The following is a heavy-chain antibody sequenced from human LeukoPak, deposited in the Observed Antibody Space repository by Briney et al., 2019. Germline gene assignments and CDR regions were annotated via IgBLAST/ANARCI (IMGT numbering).Heavy chain of an antibody. V-gene: IGHV5-51*01. CDR3: ARQDGRALYYFDY. CDR2: IYPGDSDT. J-gene: IGHJ4*02. Sequence: GESLKISCKGSGYIFPSYWIAWVRQMPGKGVEWMGIIYPGDSDTRYSPSFQGQVTISADKSITTAYLHLSSLKASDTALYYCARQDGRALYYFDYWGQGTLVTVSS. CDR1: GYIFPSYW. D-gene: IGHD5-24*01.